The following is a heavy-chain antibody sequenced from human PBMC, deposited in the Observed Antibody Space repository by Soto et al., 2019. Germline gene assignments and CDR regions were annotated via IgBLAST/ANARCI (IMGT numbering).Heavy chain of an antibody. Sequence: PSETLSLTCTVSGGSISSVGYYWSWIRQPPGKGLEWIGYIYYSGSTNYNPSLKSRVTISVDTSKNQFSLKLSSVTAADTAVYYCARRYGYSFDDWGQGTLVTVSS. CDR3: ARRYGYSFDD. J-gene: IGHJ4*02. D-gene: IGHD1-1*01. CDR1: GGSISSVGYY. V-gene: IGHV4-61*08. CDR2: IYYSGST.